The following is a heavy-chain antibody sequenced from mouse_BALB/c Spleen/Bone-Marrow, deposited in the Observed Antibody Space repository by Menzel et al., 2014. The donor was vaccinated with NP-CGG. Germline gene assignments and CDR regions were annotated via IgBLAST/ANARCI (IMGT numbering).Heavy chain of an antibody. Sequence: EVQLVESGGGLVKPGGSLKLSCAASGFAFSSYDMSWVRQTPEKRLEWVAYTSSGGGSTYYADTVKGRFTISRDNAKNTLYLQMSSLKSEDTAMYYCARQILRGFGYWGQGTPVTVSA. CDR3: ARQILRGFGY. D-gene: IGHD1-1*01. CDR2: TSSGGGST. CDR1: GFAFSSYD. V-gene: IGHV5-12-1*01. J-gene: IGHJ3*02.